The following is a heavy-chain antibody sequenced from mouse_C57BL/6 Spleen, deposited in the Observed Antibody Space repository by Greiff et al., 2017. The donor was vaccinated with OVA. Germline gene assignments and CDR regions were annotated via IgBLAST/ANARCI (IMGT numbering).Heavy chain of an antibody. CDR1: GYTFTDYN. Sequence: EVQLQQSGPELVKPGASVKIPCKASGYTFTDYNMDWVKQSHGKSLEWIGDINPNNGGTIYNQKFKGKATLTVDKSSSTAYMELRSLTSEDTAVYYCAYSNYGWFAYWGQGTLVTVSA. D-gene: IGHD2-5*01. V-gene: IGHV1-18*01. J-gene: IGHJ3*01. CDR3: AYSNYGWFAY. CDR2: INPNNGGT.